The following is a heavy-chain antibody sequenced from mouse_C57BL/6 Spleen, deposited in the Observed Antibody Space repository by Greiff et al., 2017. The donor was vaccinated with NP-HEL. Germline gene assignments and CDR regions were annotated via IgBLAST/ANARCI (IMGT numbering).Heavy chain of an antibody. V-gene: IGHV5-17*01. CDR2: ISSGSSTI. D-gene: IGHD1-1*01. Sequence: EVQVVESGGGLVKPGGSLKLSCAASGFTFSDYGMHWVRQAPEKGLEWVAYISSGSSTIYYADTVKGRFTISSDNAKNTLFLQMTSLRSEDTAMYYCARDYGSSSRAMDYWGQGTSVTVSS. J-gene: IGHJ4*01. CDR3: ARDYGSSSRAMDY. CDR1: GFTFSDYG.